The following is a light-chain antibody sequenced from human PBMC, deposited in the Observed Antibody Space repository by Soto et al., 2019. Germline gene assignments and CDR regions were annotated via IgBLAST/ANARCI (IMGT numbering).Light chain of an antibody. Sequence: EIVLTQSPGTLSLSPGERATLSCRASQSVSSNYLAWYQQKPGQAPRLLIYGASSRATGIPDRFSGSGSGTHFTLTISRLEPEDFAVYYCQQYVSSPLFTFGPGTKVDIK. CDR1: QSVSSNY. CDR3: QQYVSSPLFT. V-gene: IGKV3-20*01. J-gene: IGKJ3*01. CDR2: GAS.